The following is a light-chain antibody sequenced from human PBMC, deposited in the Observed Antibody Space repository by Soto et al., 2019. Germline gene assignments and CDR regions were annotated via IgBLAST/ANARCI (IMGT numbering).Light chain of an antibody. Sequence: QSVLTQPPSMSGAPGQRVNISCTGGSSNIGAGYDVHWYQQLPGTPPKLLIFGNTKRPSGVPDRFSGSKSGTSASLAITGLQAEDEADYYCQSYDSSLSGFYVFGTGTKVTVL. CDR2: GNT. V-gene: IGLV1-40*01. CDR3: QSYDSSLSGFYV. J-gene: IGLJ1*01. CDR1: SSNIGAGYD.